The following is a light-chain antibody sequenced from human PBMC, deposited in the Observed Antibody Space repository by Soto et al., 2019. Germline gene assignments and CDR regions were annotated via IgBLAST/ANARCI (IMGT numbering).Light chain of an antibody. CDR2: DAS. CDR3: QQYNTYSRT. V-gene: IGKV1-5*01. Sequence: DIKMTQSPSTLSASVGDRVTITCRASQSISSWLAWYQKKPGKAPKLLIYDASSLESGVPSRFSGSGSGTEFTLTISSLQPDDFATYYCQQYNTYSRTFGQGTNVDIK. CDR1: QSISSW. J-gene: IGKJ1*01.